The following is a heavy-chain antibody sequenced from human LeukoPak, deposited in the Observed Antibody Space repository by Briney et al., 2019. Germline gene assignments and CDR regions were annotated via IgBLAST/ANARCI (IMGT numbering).Heavy chain of an antibody. CDR3: ARGYCSGNTCYFFDY. Sequence: GGSLRLSCAASGFTFGDYGMSWVRQGPGKGLEWVSGIKWNGANISYADSVRGRFTIFRDDARNSLYLQMNSLRAEDTAFYYCARGYCSGNTCYFFDYWGQGTLVTVSS. D-gene: IGHD2-15*01. V-gene: IGHV3-20*04. J-gene: IGHJ4*02. CDR1: GFTFGDYG. CDR2: IKWNGANI.